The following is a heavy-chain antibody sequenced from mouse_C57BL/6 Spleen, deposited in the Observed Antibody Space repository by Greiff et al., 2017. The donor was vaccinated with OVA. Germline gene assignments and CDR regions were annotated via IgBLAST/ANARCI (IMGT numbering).Heavy chain of an antibody. J-gene: IGHJ4*01. CDR2: IYPGSGSN. D-gene: IGHD1-1*01. CDR1: GYTFTSYW. Sequence: QVQLQQPGAELVKPGASVKMSCKASGYTFTSYWITWVKQRPGQGLEWIGDIYPGSGSNNYNEKFKSKATLTVDTSSSTANMQLSSLTSEASAVYYCARSDGSRAGGAMDYWGQGTSVTVSS. CDR3: ARSDGSRAGGAMDY. V-gene: IGHV1-55*01.